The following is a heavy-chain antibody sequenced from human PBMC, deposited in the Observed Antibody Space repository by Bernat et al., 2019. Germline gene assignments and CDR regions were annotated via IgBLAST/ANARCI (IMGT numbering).Heavy chain of an antibody. V-gene: IGHV3-30*01. CDR2: ISYDGSNK. CDR3: ARGTYCSDGSCYGAAGAFDI. CDR1: GFTFSSYA. J-gene: IGHJ3*02. D-gene: IGHD2-15*01. Sequence: QVQLVESGGGVVQPGRSLRLSCAASGFTFSSYAMHWVRQAPGKGLEWVAVISYDGSNKYYADSVKGRFTISRDNSKNTLYLQMNSLRAGDTAVYYCARGTYCSDGSCYGAAGAFDIWGQGTMVTVSS.